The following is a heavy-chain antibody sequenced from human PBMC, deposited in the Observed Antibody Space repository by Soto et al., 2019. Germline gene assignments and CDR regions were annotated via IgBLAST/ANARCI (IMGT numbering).Heavy chain of an antibody. J-gene: IGHJ4*02. CDR2: IYSGGST. Sequence: EVQLVESGGGLIQPGGSLRLSCAASGFTVSSNYMSWVRQAPGKGLEWVSVIYSGGSTYYADSVKGRFTISRDNSKNTVYRQINSLRAEDTAVYYCARIISGSYYYWGQGTLVTVSS. V-gene: IGHV3-53*01. D-gene: IGHD1-26*01. CDR1: GFTVSSNY. CDR3: ARIISGSYYY.